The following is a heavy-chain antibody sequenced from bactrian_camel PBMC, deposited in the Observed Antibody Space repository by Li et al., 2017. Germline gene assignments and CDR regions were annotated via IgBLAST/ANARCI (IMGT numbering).Heavy chain of an antibody. V-gene: IGHV3S53*01. CDR2: FNSDGTT. CDR3: AADQRRLSPRECTY. J-gene: IGHJ4*01. CDR1: AYVFANCG. D-gene: IGHD6*01. Sequence: HVQLVESGGGSVQSGGSLKLSCAASAYVFANCGMSWYRQAPGKERELVSTFNSDGTTTYADSVKGRFTISRANHKNTLYLQMNGLKPEDTAMYYCAADQRRLSPRECTYWGQGTQVTVS.